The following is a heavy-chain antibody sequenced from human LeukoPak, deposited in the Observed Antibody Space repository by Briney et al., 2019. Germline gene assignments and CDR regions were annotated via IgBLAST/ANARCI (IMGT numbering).Heavy chain of an antibody. D-gene: IGHD3-22*01. Sequence: GGSLRLSCAASGFTFSSYSMSWVRQAPGKGLEWVSGISGPGGTTYYTDSVKGRFTISRDNSKNTLYLQMNGLRAEDTAVYYLAKDSVTVVVAGSSSDYWGQGTLVTVSS. V-gene: IGHV3-23*01. J-gene: IGHJ4*02. CDR2: ISGPGGTT. CDR1: GFTFSSYS. CDR3: AKDSVTVVVAGSSSDY.